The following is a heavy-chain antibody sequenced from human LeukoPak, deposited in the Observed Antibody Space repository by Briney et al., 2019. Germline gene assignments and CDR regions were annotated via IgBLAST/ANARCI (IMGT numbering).Heavy chain of an antibody. Sequence: PGGSLRLSCAASGFTFSSYAMHWVRQAPGKGLEWVAVISYDGSNKYYADSVKGRFTISRDNSKNKLYLQMNSLRAEDTAVYYCARVSGSYVHFDYWGQGTLVTVSS. CDR1: GFTFSSYA. D-gene: IGHD1-26*01. J-gene: IGHJ4*02. CDR2: ISYDGSNK. CDR3: ARVSGSYVHFDY. V-gene: IGHV3-30-3*01.